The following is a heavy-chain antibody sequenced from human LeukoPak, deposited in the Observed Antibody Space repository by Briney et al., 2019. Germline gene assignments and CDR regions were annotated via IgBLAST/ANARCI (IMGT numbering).Heavy chain of an antibody. V-gene: IGHV3-30*18. Sequence: GGSLRLSCAASGFTFSSYGMHWVRQAPGKGLEWVAVISYDGSNKYYADSVKGRFTISRDNSKNTLYLQMNSLRAEDTAVYYCAKGANFITMIVVGDYFDYWGQGTLVTVSS. CDR3: AKGANFITMIVVGDYFDY. J-gene: IGHJ4*02. CDR2: ISYDGSNK. D-gene: IGHD3-22*01. CDR1: GFTFSSYG.